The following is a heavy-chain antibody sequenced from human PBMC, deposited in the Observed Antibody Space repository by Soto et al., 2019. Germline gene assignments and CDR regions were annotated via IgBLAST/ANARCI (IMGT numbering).Heavy chain of an antibody. CDR1: GGTFSRYS. CDR2: IIPIFGTP. D-gene: IGHD6-6*01. CDR3: VRVSPARTAFDL. J-gene: IGHJ5*02. Sequence: VQLGQSGAEVKKPGSSVKVSCKASGGTFSRYSISWVRQAPGQGLEWMGGIIPIFGTPHYAEKFQRRLTITAEGSTSTAYMELRSLRSAEPAMDYCVRVSPARTAFDLRGQGTPVT. V-gene: IGHV1-69*01.